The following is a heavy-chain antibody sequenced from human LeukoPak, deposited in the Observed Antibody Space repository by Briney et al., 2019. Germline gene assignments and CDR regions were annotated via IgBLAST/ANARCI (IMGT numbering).Heavy chain of an antibody. CDR2: IRSKAYGGTT. CDR3: TRVARGYSGYATPLDY. D-gene: IGHD5-12*01. CDR1: GFTFGDYA. Sequence: GGSLRLSCTASGFTFGDYAMSWVRQAPRKGLEWVGFIRSKAYGGTTEYAASVKGRFTISRDDSKSIAYLQMNSLKTEDTAVYYCTRVARGYSGYATPLDYWGQGTLVTVSS. J-gene: IGHJ4*02. V-gene: IGHV3-49*04.